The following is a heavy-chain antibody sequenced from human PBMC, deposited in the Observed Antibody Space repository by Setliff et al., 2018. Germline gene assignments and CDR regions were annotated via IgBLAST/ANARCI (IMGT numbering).Heavy chain of an antibody. CDR3: ARDRTAYSYGLDV. V-gene: IGHV4-59*01. J-gene: IGHJ6*02. CDR1: GGPISPYF. D-gene: IGHD5-18*01. CDR2: IYHNGNT. Sequence: SETLSLTCTVSGGPISPYFWSRIRQSPGKGLEWIGYIYHNGNTNFNPSLKTRVTMSVDTSKNQFALNLRSVTAADSAVYYCARDRTAYSYGLDVWGQGTTVTVSS.